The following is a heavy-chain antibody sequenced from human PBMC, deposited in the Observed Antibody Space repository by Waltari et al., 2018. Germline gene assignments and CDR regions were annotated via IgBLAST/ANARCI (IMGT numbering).Heavy chain of an antibody. CDR1: GDSISSDTYY. Sequence: QVRLQESGPGLVRPSETLSLTCTVSGDSISSDTYYCGWIRQAPGRGLEWIGSVYYSGNPYYNPSLKSRVTMSIDTSKNLFSLNLDSVTAADTAVYYCARHASWFDPWGQGTLVTVSS. CDR3: ARHASWFDP. CDR2: VYYSGNP. J-gene: IGHJ5*02. V-gene: IGHV4-39*01.